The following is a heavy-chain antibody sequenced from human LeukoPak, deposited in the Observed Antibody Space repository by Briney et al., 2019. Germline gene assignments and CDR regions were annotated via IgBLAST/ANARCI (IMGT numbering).Heavy chain of an antibody. CDR2: IKEDGSEK. Sequence: PGGSLRLSCTASGFSFGTFAMAWVRQAPGKGLECVANIKEDGSEKFYVDSVKGRFTISRDNAENSLFLQMNSLRAEDTAVYYCGRGHYGDYAWGQGTLVTVSS. D-gene: IGHD4-17*01. CDR1: GFSFGTFA. V-gene: IGHV3-7*01. J-gene: IGHJ5*02. CDR3: GRGHYGDYA.